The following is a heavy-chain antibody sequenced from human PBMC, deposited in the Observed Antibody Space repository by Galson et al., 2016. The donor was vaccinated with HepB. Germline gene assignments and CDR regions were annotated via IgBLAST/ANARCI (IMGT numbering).Heavy chain of an antibody. CDR3: ARDGGGLVSAAPDY. D-gene: IGHD2-2*01. J-gene: IGHJ4*02. Sequence: SVKVSCKASGYIFSSYGINWVRQAPGQGLEWMGWISAYGGNTKNIEKVQGRLTMTTDTSTSTAYMELRSLRPDDTAMYYCARDGGGLVSAAPDYWGQGTLVTVSS. V-gene: IGHV1-18*01. CDR2: ISAYGGNT. CDR1: GYIFSSYG.